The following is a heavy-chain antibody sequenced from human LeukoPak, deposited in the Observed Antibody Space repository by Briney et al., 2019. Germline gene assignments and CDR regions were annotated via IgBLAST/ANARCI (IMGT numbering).Heavy chain of an antibody. Sequence: GGSLRLSCAASGFTVSNTYMSWVRQAPGNGLQWVSALSGSGASTYYADSVKGRFTISRDNSKNTVYLQMNSLRAEDTAVYYCAKNHYNTDSYSDYWGQGTLVTVSS. V-gene: IGHV3-23*01. J-gene: IGHJ4*02. CDR3: AKNHYNTDSYSDY. CDR1: GFTVSNTY. D-gene: IGHD1-14*01. CDR2: LSGSGAST.